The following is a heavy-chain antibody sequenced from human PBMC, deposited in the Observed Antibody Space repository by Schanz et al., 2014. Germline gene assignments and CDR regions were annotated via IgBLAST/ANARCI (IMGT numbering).Heavy chain of an antibody. V-gene: IGHV1-46*01. Sequence: QVQLVQSGAEVKKPGASVRLSCKASGYTFTSYDINWVRQAPGQGLEWMGIINPSGGSTSYAQKFQGRVTMTRDKSTSTVYMEVSGLRSEDTAVYYCAKVDRTRYYAMDVWGQGTTVTVSS. J-gene: IGHJ6*02. CDR3: AKVDRTRYYAMDV. D-gene: IGHD3-9*01. CDR2: INPSGGST. CDR1: GYTFTSYD.